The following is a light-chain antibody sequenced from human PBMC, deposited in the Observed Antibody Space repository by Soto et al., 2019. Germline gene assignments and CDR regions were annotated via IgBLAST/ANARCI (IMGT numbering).Light chain of an antibody. V-gene: IGKV3-11*01. CDR3: QQRSNWPPMYT. CDR2: DAS. CDR1: QSVSSY. Sequence: EIVLTQSPATVSLSPGERATLSCRASQSVSSYLAWYQQKPGQAPRLLIYDASNRATGIPARFSGSGSGTDFTLTISSLEPGDFAVYYCQQRSNWPPMYTFGQGTKVDIK. J-gene: IGKJ2*01.